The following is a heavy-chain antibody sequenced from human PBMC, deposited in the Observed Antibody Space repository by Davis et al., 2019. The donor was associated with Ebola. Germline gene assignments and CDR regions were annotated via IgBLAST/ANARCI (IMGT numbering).Heavy chain of an antibody. CDR2: ISAYNGNT. CDR1: GYTFTSYG. CDR3: ARERPHYYSLYGMDV. V-gene: IGHV1-18*01. J-gene: IGHJ6*02. Sequence: AASVKVSCKASGYTFTSYGISWVRQAPGQGLEWMGWISAYNGNTNYAQKLQGRVTMTTDTSTSTAYMELRSLRSDDTAVYYCARERPHYYSLYGMDVWGQGTTVTVSS. D-gene: IGHD3-10*01.